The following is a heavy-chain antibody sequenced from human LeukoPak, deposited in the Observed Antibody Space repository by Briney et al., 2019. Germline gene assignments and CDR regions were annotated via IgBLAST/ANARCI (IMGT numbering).Heavy chain of an antibody. J-gene: IGHJ4*02. CDR1: GFTFTNYA. D-gene: IGHD3-10*01. CDR2: ISGSSGET. V-gene: IGHV3-23*01. Sequence: PGGSLRLSCAASGFTFTNYAMSWVRQAPGKGLEWVSGISGSSGETWYADSVKGRFTISRDNSKNTLYLQMNSLRAEDTSLYYCAKDYRGSESLFDYWGQGTLVTVSS. CDR3: AKDYRGSESLFDY.